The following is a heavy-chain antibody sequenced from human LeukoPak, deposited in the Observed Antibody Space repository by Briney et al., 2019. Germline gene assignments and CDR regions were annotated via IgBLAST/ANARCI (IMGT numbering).Heavy chain of an antibody. Sequence: PSETLSLTCAVSGYSISSGYYWGWIRQPPGKGLEWIGSIYHSGSTYYNPSLKSRVTISVDTSKNQFSLKLSSVTAADTAVYYCARSTAARFGTWSQGTLVTVSS. D-gene: IGHD6-13*01. CDR1: GYSISSGYY. CDR3: ARSTAARFGT. V-gene: IGHV4-38-2*01. J-gene: IGHJ4*02. CDR2: IYHSGST.